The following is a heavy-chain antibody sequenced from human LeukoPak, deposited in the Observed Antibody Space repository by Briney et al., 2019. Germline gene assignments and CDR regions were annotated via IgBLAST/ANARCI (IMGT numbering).Heavy chain of an antibody. J-gene: IGHJ4*02. CDR1: GFTFSSYS. CDR2: ISSSSSYI. CDR3: ARVGDDYNEYVDY. Sequence: GGSLRLSCAASGFTFSSYSMNWVRQAPGKGLEWVSSISSSSSYIYYADSVKGRFTISKDNAKNSLYLQMNSLRAEDTAVYYCARVGDDYNEYVDYWGQGILVTVSS. D-gene: IGHD5-24*01. V-gene: IGHV3-21*01.